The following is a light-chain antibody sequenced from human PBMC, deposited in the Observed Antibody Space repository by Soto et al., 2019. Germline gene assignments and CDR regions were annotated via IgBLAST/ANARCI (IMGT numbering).Light chain of an antibody. CDR1: QSVSSSY. V-gene: IGKV3-20*01. CDR3: QQYGSSPGT. Sequence: EIVLTQSPGTLSLSPGERATLSCRASQSVSSSYLAWYQPKPGQAPRLLLYGASSRATGIPDRFSGSGSGTDFTLTISRLEPEDFAVYYCQQYGSSPGTFGGGTKVEIK. CDR2: GAS. J-gene: IGKJ4*01.